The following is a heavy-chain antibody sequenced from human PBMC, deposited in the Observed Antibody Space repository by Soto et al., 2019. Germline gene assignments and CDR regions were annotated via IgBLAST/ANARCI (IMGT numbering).Heavy chain of an antibody. V-gene: IGHV3-15*01. CDR2: IKSKTDGGTT. CDR1: GFTFSTAG. Sequence: EVQLVESGGGLVKPGGPLRLSWAASGFTFSTAGMTWFRQAPGKGLEWVGRIKSKTDGGTTDYAAPVKGRFTISRDDSKSTLYLQMNSLKTEDTAVYYCATAGTSWWGQGTLVTVSS. CDR3: ATAGTSW. J-gene: IGHJ4*02.